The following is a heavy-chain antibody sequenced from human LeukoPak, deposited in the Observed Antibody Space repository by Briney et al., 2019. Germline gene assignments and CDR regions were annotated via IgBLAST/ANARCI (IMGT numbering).Heavy chain of an antibody. CDR1: NGSISSDTYF. V-gene: IGHV4-61*01. D-gene: IGHD3/OR15-3a*01. CDR3: ARASLILKGPQKLYYFDY. Sequence: PSQTLSLTCTVSNGSISSDTYFWSWLRQPPGKGLEWIGYIYYSGSTNYNPSLKSRVTISVDMSKNQFSLKLSSVTAADTAVYYCARASLILKGPQKLYYFDYWGQGTLVTVSS. J-gene: IGHJ4*02. CDR2: IYYSGST.